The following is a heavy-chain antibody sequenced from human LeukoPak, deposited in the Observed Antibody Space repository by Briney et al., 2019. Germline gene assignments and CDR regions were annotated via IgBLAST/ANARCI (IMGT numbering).Heavy chain of an antibody. Sequence: GGSLRLSCAASGFTFSGYSMNWVRQAPGKGLEWVSSISSSSSYIYYADSVKGRFTISRDNAKNSLYLQMNSLRAEDTAVYYYARDGNNDSSGDHPPDAFDIWGQGTMVTVSS. CDR3: ARDGNNDSSGDHPPDAFDI. V-gene: IGHV3-21*01. CDR2: ISSSSSYI. CDR1: GFTFSGYS. D-gene: IGHD3-22*01. J-gene: IGHJ3*02.